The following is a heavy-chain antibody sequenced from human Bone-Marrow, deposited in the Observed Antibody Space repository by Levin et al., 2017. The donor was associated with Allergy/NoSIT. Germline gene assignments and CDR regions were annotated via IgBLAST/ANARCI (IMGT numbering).Heavy chain of an antibody. CDR1: GFPFSSYA. V-gene: IGHV3-30*03. CDR2: ISYNGNDK. J-gene: IGHJ6*02. CDR3: VKSSGNYFYFYGMDV. D-gene: IGHD1-26*01. Sequence: SCAASGFPFSSYAMHWVRQAPGKGLEWVTLISYNGNDKYYIDSVKGRFNISRDNSKNTLYLQMNSLRAEDTAIYYCVKSSGNYFYFYGMDVWGQGTTVTVSS.